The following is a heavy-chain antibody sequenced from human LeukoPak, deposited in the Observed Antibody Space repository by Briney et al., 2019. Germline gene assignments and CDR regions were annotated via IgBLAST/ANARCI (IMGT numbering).Heavy chain of an antibody. CDR2: ISSSGSTI. J-gene: IGHJ4*02. D-gene: IGHD3-22*01. CDR3: ARAGGYYYDSSGYCDY. Sequence: PGGSPRLSCAASGFTFSDYYMSWIRQAPGEGLEWVSYISSSGSTIYYADSVKGRFTISRDNAKNSLYLQMNSLRAEDTAVYYCARAGGYYYDSSGYCDYWGQGTLVTVSS. CDR1: GFTFSDYY. V-gene: IGHV3-11*04.